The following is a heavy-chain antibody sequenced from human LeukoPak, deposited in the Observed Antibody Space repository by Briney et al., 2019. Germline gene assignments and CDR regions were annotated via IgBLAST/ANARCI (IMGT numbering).Heavy chain of an antibody. V-gene: IGHV3-33*01. CDR3: ARDGTYYDFWSGYYRY. CDR2: IWYDGSNK. Sequence: GRSLRLSCAASGFTFSSYGMHWVRQAPGKGLEWVAVIWYDGSNKYYADSVKGRFTISRDNSKNTLYLQMNSLRAEDTAVYYCARDGTYYDFWSGYYRYWGQGTLVTASS. J-gene: IGHJ4*02. D-gene: IGHD3-3*01. CDR1: GFTFSSYG.